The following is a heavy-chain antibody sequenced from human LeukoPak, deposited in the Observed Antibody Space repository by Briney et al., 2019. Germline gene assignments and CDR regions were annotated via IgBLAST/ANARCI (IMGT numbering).Heavy chain of an antibody. Sequence: SGPTLVNPTQTLTLTCTFSGFALRSSGMCVSWVRQPPGKALEWLARMDWDDDKYYSTSLKTRLTISKDTSKNQVVLTMTNMDPVDTATYYCARILVDTTMTYFYYYMDVWGKGTTVTVSS. CDR3: ARILVDTTMTYFYYYMDV. CDR2: MDWDDDK. CDR1: GFALRSSGMC. V-gene: IGHV2-70*11. J-gene: IGHJ6*03. D-gene: IGHD5-18*01.